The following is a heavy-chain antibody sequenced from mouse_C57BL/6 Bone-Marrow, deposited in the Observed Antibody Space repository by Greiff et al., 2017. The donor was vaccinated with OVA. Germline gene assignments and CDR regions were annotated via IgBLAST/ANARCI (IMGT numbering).Heavy chain of an antibody. D-gene: IGHD3-2*02. J-gene: IGHJ4*01. CDR1: GFNIKDDY. Sequence: EVQLQQSGAELVRPGASVKLSCTASGFNIKDDYMHWVKQRPEQGLEWIGWIDPENGDTEYASKFQGKATITADTASNTAYLQLSSLTSEDTAVYYCTGLHTPTAQVMDYWGQGTSVTVSS. CDR2: IDPENGDT. CDR3: TGLHTPTAQVMDY. V-gene: IGHV14-4*01.